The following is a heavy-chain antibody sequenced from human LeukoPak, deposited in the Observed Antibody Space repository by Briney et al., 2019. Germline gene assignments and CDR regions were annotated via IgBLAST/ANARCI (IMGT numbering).Heavy chain of an antibody. CDR1: GYTFTGYY. J-gene: IGHJ4*02. Sequence: ASVKVSCKASGYTFTGYYMHWVRQAPGQGLEWMGWMNPNSGGTNYAQKFQGRVTITRNTSISTAYMELSSLRSEDTAVYYCAREGSSPGIDYWGQGTLVTVSS. D-gene: IGHD6-6*01. V-gene: IGHV1-2*02. CDR3: AREGSSPGIDY. CDR2: MNPNSGGT.